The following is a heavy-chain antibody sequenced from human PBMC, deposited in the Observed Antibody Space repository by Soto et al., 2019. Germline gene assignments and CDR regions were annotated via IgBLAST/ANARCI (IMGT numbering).Heavy chain of an antibody. Sequence: GASVRSPARHLDTPSPATICTGCDRPLDKGLSGWMQPSTGRTGYAQKFQGRVTMTRDTSINTAYMELTTLTSDDTAFYYCARGVSAGVDYWGQGTLVTVSS. V-gene: IGHV1-46*01. D-gene: IGHD1-26*01. CDR3: ARGVSAGVDY. J-gene: IGHJ4*02. CDR1: DTPSPAT. CDR2: QPSTGRT.